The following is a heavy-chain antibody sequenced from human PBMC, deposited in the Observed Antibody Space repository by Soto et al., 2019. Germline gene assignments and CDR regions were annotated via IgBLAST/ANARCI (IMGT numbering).Heavy chain of an antibody. V-gene: IGHV1-18*01. J-gene: IGHJ4*02. D-gene: IGHD3-10*01. CDR1: GYTFTSYG. CDR2: ISAYNGNT. CDR3: ARTIYYGSGSPTPDY. Sequence: QVQLVQSGAEVKKPGASVRVSCKASGYTFTSYGISWVRQAPGQGLEWMGWISAYNGNTNYAQKLQGRVTKTTDTSTSKAYMELRSLRSDDTAVYYCARTIYYGSGSPTPDYWGQGTLVTVSS.